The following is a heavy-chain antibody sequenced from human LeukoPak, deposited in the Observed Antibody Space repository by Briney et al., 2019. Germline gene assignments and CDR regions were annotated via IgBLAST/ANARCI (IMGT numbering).Heavy chain of an antibody. Sequence: GGSLRLSCVGSGFSFGPHAMSWVRQAPGKGLEWVSSINVSPAYISYADSVKGRFTISRDNAKNSLYLQMNSLRAEDTAVYFCARDLNWGAGALDIWGQGTVVTVSS. J-gene: IGHJ3*02. V-gene: IGHV3-21*01. CDR1: GFSFGPHA. CDR2: INVSPAYI. CDR3: ARDLNWGAGALDI. D-gene: IGHD7-27*01.